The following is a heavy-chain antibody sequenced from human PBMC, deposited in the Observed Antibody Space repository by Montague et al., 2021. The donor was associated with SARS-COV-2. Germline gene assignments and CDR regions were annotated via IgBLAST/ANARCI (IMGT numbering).Heavy chain of an antibody. CDR1: AASITNTRW. J-gene: IGHJ4*02. V-gene: IGHV4-4*02. D-gene: IGHD3-22*01. Sequence: SETLSLTCAVSAASITNTRWWSWIRQPPGKGLEWLGEIYHSGSTNYNPSLKSRVTLSVQTSKNQFSLEMTSVTAADTAVYYCATGVEDSKTDSYIGIVFEYWGQGALVTVSS. CDR3: ATGVEDSKTDSYIGIVFEY. CDR2: IYHSGST.